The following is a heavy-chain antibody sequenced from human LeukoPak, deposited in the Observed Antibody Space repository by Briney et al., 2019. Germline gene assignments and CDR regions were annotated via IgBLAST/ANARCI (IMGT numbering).Heavy chain of an antibody. CDR3: VRLRLDLQLVTDH. Sequence: PSETLSLTCTVSGDSISNGNYYWGWIRQPPGRGLEWIGRLYYSGTTYYSPPLESRVTMSVDKSNNQFSLKLNSVTAADPSIYYCVRLRLDLQLVTDHWGQGNLVTVSS. V-gene: IGHV4-39*01. CDR1: GDSISNGNYY. J-gene: IGHJ4*02. CDR2: LYYSGTT. D-gene: IGHD6-13*01.